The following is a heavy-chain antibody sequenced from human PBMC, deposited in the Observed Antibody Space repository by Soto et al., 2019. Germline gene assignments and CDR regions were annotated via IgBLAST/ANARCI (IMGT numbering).Heavy chain of an antibody. CDR1: GYTFTSYG. V-gene: IGHV1-18*04. CDR3: ARDDRLPPPGYSSGWSYSYGMDV. Sequence: QVQLVQSGAEVKKPGASVKVSCKASGYTFTSYGISWVRQAPGQGLEWMGWISAYNGNTNYAQKLRGRVTMTTDTSTSTAYLELRSLTYADAAVYYCARDDRLPPPGYSSGWSYSYGMDVRGQGTTVTVSS. CDR2: ISAYNGNT. J-gene: IGHJ6*02. D-gene: IGHD6-19*01.